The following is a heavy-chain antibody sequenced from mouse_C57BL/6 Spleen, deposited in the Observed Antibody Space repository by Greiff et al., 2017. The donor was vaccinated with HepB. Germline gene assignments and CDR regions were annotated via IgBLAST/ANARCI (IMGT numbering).Heavy chain of an antibody. V-gene: IGHV1-78*01. Sequence: VQLQQSDAELVKPGASVKISCKVSGYTFTDHTIHWMKQRPEQGLEWIGYISPRDGSTKYNEKFKGKATLTADKSSSTAYMQLNSLTSEDSAVYFCHYYGSSYVGYFDVWGTGTTVTVSS. J-gene: IGHJ1*03. CDR3: HYYGSSYVGYFDV. CDR1: GYTFTDHT. CDR2: ISPRDGST. D-gene: IGHD1-1*01.